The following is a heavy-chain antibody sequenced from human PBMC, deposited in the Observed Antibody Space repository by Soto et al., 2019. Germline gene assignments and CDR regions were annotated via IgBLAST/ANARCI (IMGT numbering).Heavy chain of an antibody. D-gene: IGHD6-13*01. V-gene: IGHV4-34*01. CDR3: AVRYSSSWYYYYGMDV. J-gene: IGHJ6*02. Sequence: SETLSLTCAVYGGSFSGYYWSWIRQPPGKGLEWIGEINHSGSTNYNPSLKSRVTISVDTSKNQFSLKLSSVTAADTAVYYCAVRYSSSWYYYYGMDVWGQGTTV. CDR1: GGSFSGYY. CDR2: INHSGST.